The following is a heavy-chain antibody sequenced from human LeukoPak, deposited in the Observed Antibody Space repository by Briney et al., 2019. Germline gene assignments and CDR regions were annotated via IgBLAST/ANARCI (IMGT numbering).Heavy chain of an antibody. V-gene: IGHV3-53*01. CDR3: ARMLISSGYYVDS. Sequence: GGSLRLSCTASGFAVSSKYMSWVRQAPGKGLEWVSVIYSGGTTYYADSVKGRFTISRDTSKNTLYLQMNSLRAEDTAVYYCARMLISSGYYVDSWGQGTLVTVSS. CDR2: IYSGGTT. CDR1: GFAVSSKY. D-gene: IGHD3-22*01. J-gene: IGHJ4*02.